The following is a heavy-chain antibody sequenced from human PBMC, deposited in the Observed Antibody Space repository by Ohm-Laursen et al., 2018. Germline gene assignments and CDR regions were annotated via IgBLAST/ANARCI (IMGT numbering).Heavy chain of an antibody. D-gene: IGHD4-17*01. V-gene: IGHV3-30*18. CDR1: GFTFSSYG. Sequence: SLRLSCAASGFTFSSYGMHWVRQAPGKGLEWVAVISYDGSNKYYADSVKGRFTISRDNSKNTLYLQMNSLRAKDTAVYYCAKPHDYGDYDGAFDIWGQGTMVTVSS. J-gene: IGHJ3*02. CDR2: ISYDGSNK. CDR3: AKPHDYGDYDGAFDI.